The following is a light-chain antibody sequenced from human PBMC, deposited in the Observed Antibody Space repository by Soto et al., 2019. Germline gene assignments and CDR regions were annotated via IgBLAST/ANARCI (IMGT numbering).Light chain of an antibody. Sequence: EIVLTQSPGTLSLSPGERATLSCRASQTVSSARLAWFQQKPGQAPRLLIYGASSRAPGIPDRFSGSGSETDFTLTITRLESEDFAVYYCQQYGSSPRTFGLGTKVEI. CDR2: GAS. V-gene: IGKV3-20*01. CDR3: QQYGSSPRT. CDR1: QTVSSAR. J-gene: IGKJ1*01.